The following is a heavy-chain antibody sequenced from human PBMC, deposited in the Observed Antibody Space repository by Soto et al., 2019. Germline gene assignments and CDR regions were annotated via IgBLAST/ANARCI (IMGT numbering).Heavy chain of an antibody. D-gene: IGHD3-16*01. CDR3: AMLDNYVTPTPQDV. J-gene: IGHJ6*02. CDR1: GYIFVNYG. V-gene: IGHV1-18*01. CDR2: ISPYSGNT. Sequence: QVQLVQSGDEVRKPGSSVKVSCKASGYIFVNYGIAWVRQAPGQGLEWMGWISPYSGNTHYASKVQGRLTMTTDTFTSTAYMGMASLTSDDTGVYYCAMLDNYVTPTPQDVWGQGTTVTVSS.